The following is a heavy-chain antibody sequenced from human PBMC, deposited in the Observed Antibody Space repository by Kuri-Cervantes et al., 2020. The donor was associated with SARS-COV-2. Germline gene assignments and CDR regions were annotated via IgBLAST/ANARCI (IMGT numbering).Heavy chain of an antibody. CDR1: GFTVNYYW. D-gene: IGHD5-18*01. Sequence: AGSLRLSCAASGFTVNYYWMTWVRQAPGGGLEWVANVKQDGSETYYVESVKGRFTISRDNAKNSLYLQMNSLRADDTAVYYCVRLGAAYVDTLVVMRAVHYFDSWGQGTLVTVSS. V-gene: IGHV3-7*03. CDR3: VRLGAAYVDTLVVMRAVHYFDS. CDR2: VKQDGSET. J-gene: IGHJ4*02.